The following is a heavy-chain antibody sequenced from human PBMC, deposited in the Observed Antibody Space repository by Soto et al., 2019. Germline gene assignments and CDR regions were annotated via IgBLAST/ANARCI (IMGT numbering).Heavy chain of an antibody. D-gene: IGHD2-15*01. V-gene: IGHV3-64*01. J-gene: IGHJ6*02. Sequence: EVQLAESGGGLAQPGGSLRLSCAASGFTLSGYAMDWVRQAPGKGLEYVSGISSNGVGTYYAKSVQGRFTISRDNSKNTVYLQMGSLRPEAMAVYYCGRRTSPDISSSAVWGDGA. CDR2: ISSNGVGT. CDR3: GRRTSPDISSSAV. CDR1: GFTLSGYA.